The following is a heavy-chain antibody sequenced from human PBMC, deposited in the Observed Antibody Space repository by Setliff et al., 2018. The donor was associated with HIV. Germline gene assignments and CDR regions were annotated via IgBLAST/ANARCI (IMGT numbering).Heavy chain of an antibody. CDR2: VHNSWST. Sequence: PSETLSLTCTVSGGSLSSGGYYWSWIRQPPGKGLEGIASVHNSWSTYYNSSLKSRITISLDTSKNRLSLRLRSVTAADTAVYYCARRIPLRQWMAPGDSFDVWGRGTKVTVSS. CDR1: GGSLSSGGYY. CDR3: ARRIPLRQWMAPGDSFDV. D-gene: IGHD6-19*01. J-gene: IGHJ3*01. V-gene: IGHV4-39*01.